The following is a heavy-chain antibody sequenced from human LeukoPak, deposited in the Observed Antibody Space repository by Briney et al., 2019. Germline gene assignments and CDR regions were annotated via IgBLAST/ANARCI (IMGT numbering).Heavy chain of an antibody. D-gene: IGHD5-18*01. CDR2: IYPDDSDT. CDR3: ARHVDTAFGMDV. V-gene: IGHV5-51*01. J-gene: IGHJ6*02. CDR1: GYIFTDYW. Sequence: GESLKISCRASGYIFTDYWLGWVRQMPGKGLEWMGIIYPDDSDTKYSPSFQGHITFSADKSNSTASLHWSSLKASDTAMYYCARHVDTAFGMDVWGQGTTVTVSS.